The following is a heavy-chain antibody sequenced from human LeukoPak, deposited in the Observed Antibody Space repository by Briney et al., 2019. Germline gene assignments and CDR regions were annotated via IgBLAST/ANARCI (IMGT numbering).Heavy chain of an antibody. CDR1: GFTFSSYS. J-gene: IGHJ4*02. CDR2: ITTGGDDL. D-gene: IGHD5-12*01. Sequence: GGSLRLSCAASGFTFSSYSLTWVRQAPGKGLEWVSSITTGGDDLYYSDSVKGRFTISRDNAKNSLFLQMNSLRAEDTAVYYCARDGRNGYEDDYWSQGTLVTVSS. V-gene: IGHV3-21*01. CDR3: ARDGRNGYEDDY.